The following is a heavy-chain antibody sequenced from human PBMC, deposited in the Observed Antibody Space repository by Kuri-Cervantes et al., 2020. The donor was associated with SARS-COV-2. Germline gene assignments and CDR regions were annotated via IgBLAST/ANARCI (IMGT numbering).Heavy chain of an antibody. D-gene: IGHD5-18*01. CDR3: ARDQMDTAMVTDGMDV. J-gene: IGHJ6*02. CDR1: GGTFSSYT. Sequence: SVKVSCKASGGTFSSYTISWVRQAPGQGLEWMGGIIPILGIANYAQKFQGRVTITADKSTSTAYMELSSLRSEDTAVYYCARDQMDTAMVTDGMDVWGQGTTVTVSS. CDR2: IIPILGIA. V-gene: IGHV1-69*10.